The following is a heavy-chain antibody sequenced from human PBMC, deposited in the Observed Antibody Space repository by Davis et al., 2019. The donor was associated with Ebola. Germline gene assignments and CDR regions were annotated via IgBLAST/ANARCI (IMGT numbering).Heavy chain of an antibody. D-gene: IGHD6-19*01. CDR2: ISSSSSTI. V-gene: IGHV3-48*01. CDR3: ARELAVAYFDY. Sequence: GGSLRLSCAASGFTFSSYSMNWVRQAPGKGLEWVSYISSSSSTIYYADSVKGRFTISRDNAENSLYLQMNSLRAEDTAVYYCARELAVAYFDYWGQGTLVTVSS. CDR1: GFTFSSYS. J-gene: IGHJ4*02.